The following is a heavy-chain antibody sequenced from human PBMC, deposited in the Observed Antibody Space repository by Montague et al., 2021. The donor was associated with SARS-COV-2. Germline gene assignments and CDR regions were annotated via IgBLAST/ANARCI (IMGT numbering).Heavy chain of an antibody. CDR1: GGSISSSNYN. V-gene: IGHV4-39*01. J-gene: IGHJ3*02. D-gene: IGHD3-22*01. CDR2: NNYSGST. CDR3: ASPTYYYVSSGSDAFDI. Sequence: SETLSLTCTVSGGSISSSNYNWGRIRQPTGKGLEWNGSNNYSGSTYYTPIIRSRVTISVDPTKNQLSLKLSSVPAADTDAYYCASPTYYYVSSGSDAFDIWGQGTMVTVSS.